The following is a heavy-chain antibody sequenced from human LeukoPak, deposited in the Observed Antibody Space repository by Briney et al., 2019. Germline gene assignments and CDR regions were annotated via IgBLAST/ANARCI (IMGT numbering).Heavy chain of an antibody. D-gene: IGHD5-12*01. J-gene: IGHJ4*02. CDR1: GFTFSNAW. CDR2: IKSKTDGGTT. V-gene: IGHV3-15*01. Sequence: GGSLRLSCAASGFTFSNAWMSWVRQAPGKGLEWVGRIKSKTDGGTTDYAAPVKGRFTISRDDSKNTLYLQMNSLKTEDTAVYYCTTRLGGGYSGYDESDVFDYWGRGTLVTVSS. CDR3: TTRLGGGYSGYDESDVFDY.